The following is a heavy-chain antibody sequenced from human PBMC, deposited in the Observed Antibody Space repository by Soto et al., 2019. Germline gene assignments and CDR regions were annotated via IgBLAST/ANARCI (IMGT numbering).Heavy chain of an antibody. CDR2: ISYDGSNK. CDR1: GFNFSSYG. Sequence: QVQLVESGGGVVQPGRSLRLSCVASGFNFSSYGMHWVRQAPGKGLKWVAVISYDGSNKYYADSVKGRFSISRDNSKNXLYLQMNSLRAEDTAVYYCAKAKYSGSYHYYGMDVWGQGTTVTVSS. J-gene: IGHJ6*02. V-gene: IGHV3-30*18. D-gene: IGHD1-26*01. CDR3: AKAKYSGSYHYYGMDV.